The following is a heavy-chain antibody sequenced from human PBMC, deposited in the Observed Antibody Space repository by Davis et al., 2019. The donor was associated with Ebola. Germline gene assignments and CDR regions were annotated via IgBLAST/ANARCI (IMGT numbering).Heavy chain of an antibody. CDR2: INPRSGTT. Sequence: ASVKVSCKASGYTFTSYFIHWVRQAPGQGLEWMGIINPRSGTTTYEPKFQGRVTMSKETSTSTVYMDLSSLRSDDTAVYYCARGVSSFYGMDVWDQGTTVTVSS. D-gene: IGHD2-15*01. J-gene: IGHJ6*02. CDR1: GYTFTSYF. CDR3: ARGVSSFYGMDV. V-gene: IGHV1-46*01.